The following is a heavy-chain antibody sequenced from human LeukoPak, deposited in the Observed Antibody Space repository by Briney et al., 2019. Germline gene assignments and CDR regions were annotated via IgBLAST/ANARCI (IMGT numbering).Heavy chain of an antibody. CDR1: GGSISSGGYY. D-gene: IGHD5-18*01. CDR3: AREAGGYSYGWIDY. Sequence: SETLSLTCTVSGGSISSGGYYWSWIRQPPGKGLEWIGYIYHSGSTYYNPSLKSRVTISVDTSKNQFTLKLSSVTAADTAVYYCAREAGGYSYGWIDYWGQGTLVTVSS. CDR2: IYHSGST. V-gene: IGHV4-30-2*01. J-gene: IGHJ4*02.